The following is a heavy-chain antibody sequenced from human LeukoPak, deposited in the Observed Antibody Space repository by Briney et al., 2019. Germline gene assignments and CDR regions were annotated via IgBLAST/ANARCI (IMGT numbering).Heavy chain of an antibody. CDR1: GGSISSSTYH. CDR3: DYYGSERGGYFDY. CDR2: IYDSGST. D-gene: IGHD3-10*01. J-gene: IGHJ4*02. Sequence: SETLSLTCTVSGGSISSSTYHWGWIRQPPGKGLEWIGSIYDSGSTSYNPSLKSRVTISVDTSKNQFSLKLSSVTAADTAVYYCDYYGSERGGYFDYWGQGTLVTVSS. V-gene: IGHV4-39*01.